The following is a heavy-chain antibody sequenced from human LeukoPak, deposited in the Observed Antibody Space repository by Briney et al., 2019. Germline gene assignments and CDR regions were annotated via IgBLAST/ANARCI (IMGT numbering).Heavy chain of an antibody. D-gene: IGHD1-1*01. CDR2: IYTSGSNI. J-gene: IGHJ3*02. Sequence: TGGSLRLSCAASGFTFSSYEMNWVRQAPGKGLEWVSYIYTSGSNIYYADSVKGRFTISRDNAKNSLYLQMNSLRAEDTAVYYCAREGWNDDFDIWGQGTMVTVSS. V-gene: IGHV3-48*03. CDR1: GFTFSSYE. CDR3: AREGWNDDFDI.